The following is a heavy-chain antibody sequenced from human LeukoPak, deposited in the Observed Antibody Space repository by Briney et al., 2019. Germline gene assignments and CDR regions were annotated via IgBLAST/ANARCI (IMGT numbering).Heavy chain of an antibody. D-gene: IGHD1-14*01. Sequence: ASVKVSCKASGYTFTDYYMHWVRQAPGQGLQWMGWINPNSGGTNYAQKFQGRVTMTRDTSISTAYMELSRLRSDDTAVYYCARVQPDISAFDYWGQGTLVTVSS. CDR3: ARVQPDISAFDY. J-gene: IGHJ4*02. CDR2: INPNSGGT. CDR1: GYTFTDYY. V-gene: IGHV1-2*02.